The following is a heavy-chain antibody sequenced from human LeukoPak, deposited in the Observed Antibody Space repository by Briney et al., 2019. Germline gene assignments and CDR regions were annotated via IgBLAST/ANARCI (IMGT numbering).Heavy chain of an antibody. CDR2: ISGSGGST. CDR3: AKSAEDYDILTGYSPPSFDY. Sequence: GGSLRLSCAASGFTFSSYAMSWVRQAPGKGLEWVSAISGSGGSTYYADSVKGRFTISRDNSKNTLYLQMNSLRAEDTAVYYCAKSAEDYDILTGYSPPSFDYWGQGTLVTVSS. D-gene: IGHD3-9*01. J-gene: IGHJ4*02. V-gene: IGHV3-23*01. CDR1: GFTFSSYA.